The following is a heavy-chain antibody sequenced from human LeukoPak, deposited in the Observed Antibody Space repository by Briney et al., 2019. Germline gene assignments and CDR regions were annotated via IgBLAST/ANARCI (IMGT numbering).Heavy chain of an antibody. J-gene: IGHJ4*02. CDR3: ARVAGGKFHLDY. Sequence: GGSLRLSCAASGFAFSTYSMNWVRQAPGKGLEWISSITSTGTYIYYADSVKGRFTISRDNAKNSLYLQMNSLRAEDTAVYSCARVAGGKFHLDYWGQGTQVTVSS. D-gene: IGHD6-13*01. V-gene: IGHV3-21*01. CDR2: ITSTGTYI. CDR1: GFAFSTYS.